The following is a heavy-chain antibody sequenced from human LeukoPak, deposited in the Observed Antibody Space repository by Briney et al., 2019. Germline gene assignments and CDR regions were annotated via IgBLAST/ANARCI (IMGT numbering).Heavy chain of an antibody. CDR3: AKPISGGLAVAADWFDP. Sequence: GGSLRLSCAASGFAFSFYAMSWLRQPPGKGLEWVSTINANSGTTSYAASVRGRFTISRDNSKNTLYLQVNSLRADDTAVYYCAKPISGGLAVAADWFDPWGQGTLVVVSS. D-gene: IGHD6-19*01. V-gene: IGHV3-23*01. J-gene: IGHJ5*01. CDR1: GFAFSFYA. CDR2: INANSGTT.